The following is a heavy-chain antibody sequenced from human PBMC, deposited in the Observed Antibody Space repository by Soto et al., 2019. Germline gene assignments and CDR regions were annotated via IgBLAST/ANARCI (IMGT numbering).Heavy chain of an antibody. CDR3: ARDGITYYDILTGYLPPYGMDV. J-gene: IGHJ6*02. CDR2: IDPSDSYT. V-gene: IGHV5-10-1*01. Sequence: PGESLKIFCKGSGYKFTYYWISWVRQMPGKGLEWMGRIDPSDSYTNYSPSFQGHVTISADKSISTAYLRWSSLKASDTAMYYCARDGITYYDILTGYLPPYGMDVWGQGTTVTVSS. CDR1: GYKFTYYW. D-gene: IGHD3-9*01.